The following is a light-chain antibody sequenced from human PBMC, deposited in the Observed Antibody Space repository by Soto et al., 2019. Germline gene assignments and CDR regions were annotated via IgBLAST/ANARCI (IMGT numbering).Light chain of an antibody. CDR2: DAS. CDR1: QDISNY. J-gene: IGKJ2*01. Sequence: DIQMTQAPSSLSASVGDRVTITCQASQDISNYLNWYQKKPGKAPKLLIYDASNLETGVPSRFSGSGSGTYFTFTTGSLQPEGIETYYCQQYARYTFGQGTKLEIK. V-gene: IGKV1-33*01. CDR3: QQYARYT.